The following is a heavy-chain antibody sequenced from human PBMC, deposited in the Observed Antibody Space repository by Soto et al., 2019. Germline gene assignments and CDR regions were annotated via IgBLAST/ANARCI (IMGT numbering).Heavy chain of an antibody. Sequence: VQLVQSGAEVKKPGSSVKVSCKASGGTFSSYTISWVRQAPGQGLEWMGRIIPILGIANYAQKFQGRVTITADKSTSTAYMELSSLRSEDTAVYYCASHLVVPAARDDAFDIWGQGTMVTVSS. V-gene: IGHV1-69*02. D-gene: IGHD2-2*01. CDR2: IIPILGIA. CDR1: GGTFSSYT. CDR3: ASHLVVPAARDDAFDI. J-gene: IGHJ3*02.